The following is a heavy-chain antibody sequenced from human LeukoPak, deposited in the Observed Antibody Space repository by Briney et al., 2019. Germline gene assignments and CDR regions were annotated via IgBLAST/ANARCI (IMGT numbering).Heavy chain of an antibody. CDR1: GFSISSYE. CDR2: ISSSGSTI. CDR3: ARVELAPYYYYMDV. D-gene: IGHD1-7*01. Sequence: GGSLRLSCAASGFSISSYEMNWVRQAPGKGLEWVSYISSSGSTIYYADSVKGRFTISRDNAKNSLYLQMNSLRAEDTAVYYCARVELAPYYYYMDVWGKGTTVTVFS. J-gene: IGHJ6*03. V-gene: IGHV3-48*03.